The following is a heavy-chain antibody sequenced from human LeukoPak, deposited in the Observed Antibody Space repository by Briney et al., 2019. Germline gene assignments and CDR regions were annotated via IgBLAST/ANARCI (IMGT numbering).Heavy chain of an antibody. V-gene: IGHV3-53*01. J-gene: IGHJ4*02. D-gene: IGHD4-17*01. CDR1: GFSVRVNH. Sequence: GGPSTLSCEVSGFSVRVNHMAWVRQGLGKGLEWVAVILPGGVTHYTDSLRDRFSISTDKSKNVLYLQMDTLRAEDTALYYCVRERDYDTYFDYWGRGTLVTVSS. CDR3: VRERDYDTYFDY. CDR2: ILPGGVT.